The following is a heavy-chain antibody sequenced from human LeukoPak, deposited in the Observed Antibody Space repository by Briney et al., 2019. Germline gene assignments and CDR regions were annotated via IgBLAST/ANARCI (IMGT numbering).Heavy chain of an antibody. J-gene: IGHJ4*02. CDR1: GYIFSSHD. V-gene: IGHV1-8*01. Sequence: ASVKVSCKASGYIFSSHDINWVRQATGQGLEWMAWMNPNSGNTGYAQKFQGRVTMTRNTSINTAYMELSSLRSEDTAVYYCARGVNKNAWGSGGLVFDYWGQGTLVTVSS. D-gene: IGHD3-10*01. CDR2: MNPNSGNT. CDR3: ARGVNKNAWGSGGLVFDY.